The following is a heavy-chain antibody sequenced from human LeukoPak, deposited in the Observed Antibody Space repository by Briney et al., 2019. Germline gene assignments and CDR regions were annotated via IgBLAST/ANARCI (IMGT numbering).Heavy chain of an antibody. D-gene: IGHD3-10*01. V-gene: IGHV4-61*02. Sequence: PSETLSLTCTFSGGSINSGTYYWTWIRQPAGKGLEWIGRIYTSGSTNYNPSLRSRVTISVDTSKSQFSLKVTSVTAADTAVYYCARGDMIRGVIVYWGQGTLVTVSS. J-gene: IGHJ4*02. CDR2: IYTSGST. CDR1: GGSINSGTYY. CDR3: ARGDMIRGVIVY.